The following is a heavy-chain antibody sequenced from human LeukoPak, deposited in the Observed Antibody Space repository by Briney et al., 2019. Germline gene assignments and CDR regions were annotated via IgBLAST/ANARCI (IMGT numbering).Heavy chain of an antibody. J-gene: IGHJ4*02. Sequence: GGSLRLSCAASGLTFSSCWMHWVRQAPGKGLVWVARINSDGSSTSYADSVKGRFTISRDNAKNTLYLQMSSLRAEDTAVYYCARVTSVTGTIFDSWGQGTLVTVSS. CDR2: INSDGSST. D-gene: IGHD1-7*01. CDR1: GLTFSSCW. CDR3: ARVTSVTGTIFDS. V-gene: IGHV3-74*01.